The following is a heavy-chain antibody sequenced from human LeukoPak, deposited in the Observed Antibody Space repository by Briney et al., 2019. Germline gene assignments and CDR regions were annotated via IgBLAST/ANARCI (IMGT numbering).Heavy chain of an antibody. V-gene: IGHV3-23*01. D-gene: IGHD3-10*01. Sequence: GGSLRLSCAASGFTFSTYAMTWVRQAPGKGLEWVSGIDAGGSTFYADSVKGRFIISRDNSKRTLYLQMNSLRMEDTAVYYCARLNDHHGSGNYVYWGQGTLVTVSS. CDR3: ARLNDHHGSGNYVY. CDR2: IDAGGST. J-gene: IGHJ4*02. CDR1: GFTFSTYA.